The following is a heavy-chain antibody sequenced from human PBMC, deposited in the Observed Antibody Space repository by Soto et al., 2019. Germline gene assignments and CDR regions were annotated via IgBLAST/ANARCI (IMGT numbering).Heavy chain of an antibody. CDR2: IHWNDNN. Sequence: QITLEETGPTLVKPTQTLTLTCTFSGFSLTTGRVGVGWIRQPPGKALEWLAVIHWNDNNHYSPSLKSRLTNPQDTSKHHVVLTLTSMDPVDTATYYNTHKLVGSVQGCWGQGTLVTVSS. D-gene: IGHD1-1*01. J-gene: IGHJ4*02. CDR3: THKLVGSVQGC. V-gene: IGHV2-5*01. CDR1: GFSLTTGRVG.